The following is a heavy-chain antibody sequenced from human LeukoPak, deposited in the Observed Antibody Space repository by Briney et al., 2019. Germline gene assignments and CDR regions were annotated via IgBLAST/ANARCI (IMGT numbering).Heavy chain of an antibody. D-gene: IGHD2-2*01. J-gene: IGHJ6*02. CDR3: ARHPSRLYYYYGMDV. V-gene: IGHV4-59*08. CDR2: IYYSGST. Sequence: PSETLSLTCTVSGGSISSYYWSWIRQPPGKGLEWIGYIYYSGSTNYNPSLKSRVTISVDTSKNQFSLKLSSVTAADTAVYYCARHPSRLYYYYGMDVWGQGTTVTVSS. CDR1: GGSISSYY.